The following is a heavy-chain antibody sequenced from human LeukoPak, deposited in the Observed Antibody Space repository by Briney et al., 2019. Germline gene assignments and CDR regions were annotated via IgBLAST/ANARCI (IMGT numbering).Heavy chain of an antibody. CDR2: INHSGST. CDR1: GGSFSGYY. D-gene: IGHD2-2*01. Sequence: KPSETLSLTCAVYGGSFSGYYWSWIRQPPGKGLEWIGEINHSGSTNYNPSLKSRVTMSIDTSKNQFSLKLSSVTAADTAVYYCASYHGLYYFDYWGQGTLVTVSS. CDR3: ASYHGLYYFDY. J-gene: IGHJ4*02. V-gene: IGHV4-34*01.